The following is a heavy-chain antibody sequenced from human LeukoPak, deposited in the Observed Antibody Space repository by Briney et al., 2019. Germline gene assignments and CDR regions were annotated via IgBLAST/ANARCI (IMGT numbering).Heavy chain of an antibody. V-gene: IGHV5-51*01. CDR1: GYSFTTYW. D-gene: IGHD6-19*01. J-gene: IGHJ4*02. CDR3: ARQGGRWAFFDY. CDR2: IYPDDSDT. Sequence: GESLKISCTGSGYSFTTYWFGWVRQMPGKGLEWMGIIYPDDSDTKYSPSFQGQVPISADNSISTAYRQWSSLKASDTAMYYCARQGGRWAFFDYWGQGTLVTVSS.